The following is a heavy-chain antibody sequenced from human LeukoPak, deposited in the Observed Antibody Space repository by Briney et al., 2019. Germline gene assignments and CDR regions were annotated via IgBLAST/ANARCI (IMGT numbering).Heavy chain of an antibody. CDR1: GFTFSSYE. CDR3: ARDWVVAGGDYMDV. CDR2: ISSSGSTI. J-gene: IGHJ6*03. D-gene: IGHD2-15*01. V-gene: IGHV3-48*03. Sequence: GGSLRLSCAASGFTFSSYEMNWVRQAPGKGLEWVSYISSSGSTIYYADSVKGRFTISRDNAKNSLYLQMNSLRAEDTAVYYCARDWVVAGGDYMDVWGKGTTVTISS.